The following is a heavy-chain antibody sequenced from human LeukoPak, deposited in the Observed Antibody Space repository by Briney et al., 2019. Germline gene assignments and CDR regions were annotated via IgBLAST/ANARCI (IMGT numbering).Heavy chain of an antibody. CDR1: GGSISSYY. CDR2: IYYSGST. CDR3: ARYSSSSNWFDP. D-gene: IGHD6-6*01. V-gene: IGHV4-59*12. J-gene: IGHJ5*02. Sequence: SETLSLTCTVSGGSISSYYWSWIRQPPGKGLEWIGYIYYSGSTNYNPSLKSRVTISVDRSKNQFSLKLSSVTAADTAVYYCARYSSSSNWFDPWGQGTLVTVSS.